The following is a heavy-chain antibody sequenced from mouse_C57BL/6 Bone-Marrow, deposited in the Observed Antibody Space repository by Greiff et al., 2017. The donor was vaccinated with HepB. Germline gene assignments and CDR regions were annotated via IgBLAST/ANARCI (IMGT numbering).Heavy chain of an antibody. Sequence: EVQVVESGGGLVKPGGSLKLSCAASGFTFSSYAMSWVRQTPEKRLEWVATISDGGSYTYYTDNVKGRFTRSRDNAKNNLYLQMSHLKSEDTAMYYCARAPYYYGSSPYWYFDVWGTGTTVTVSS. CDR3: ARAPYYYGSSPYWYFDV. CDR1: GFTFSSYA. D-gene: IGHD1-1*01. J-gene: IGHJ1*03. V-gene: IGHV5-4*01. CDR2: ISDGGSYT.